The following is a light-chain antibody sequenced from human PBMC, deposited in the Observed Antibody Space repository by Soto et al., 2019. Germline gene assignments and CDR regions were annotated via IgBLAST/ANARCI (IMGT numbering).Light chain of an antibody. CDR2: DAS. V-gene: IGKV3-15*01. J-gene: IGKJ1*01. CDR3: QHYDNWPTWT. Sequence: EIVMTQSPVTLSVSPGERATLSCKASQSVTNNIAWYQQKPWQAPRLLIYDASTRATGVPARISGSGSGTEFTLTISSLQSEDFGVYYCQHYDNWPTWTFGQGTKVDIK. CDR1: QSVTNN.